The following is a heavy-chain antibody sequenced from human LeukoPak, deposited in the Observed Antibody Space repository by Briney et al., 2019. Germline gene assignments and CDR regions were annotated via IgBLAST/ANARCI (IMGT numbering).Heavy chain of an antibody. Sequence: PSETLSLTCTVSGGSISSYYWSWIRQPPGRGLEWIGYIYYSGSTNYNPSLKSRVTISVDTSKNQFSLKLSSVTAADTAVYYCARDVVVVVPAATLRWFDPWGQGTLVTVSS. CDR1: GGSISSYY. CDR3: ARDVVVVVPAATLRWFDP. V-gene: IGHV4-59*01. J-gene: IGHJ5*02. D-gene: IGHD2-2*01. CDR2: IYYSGST.